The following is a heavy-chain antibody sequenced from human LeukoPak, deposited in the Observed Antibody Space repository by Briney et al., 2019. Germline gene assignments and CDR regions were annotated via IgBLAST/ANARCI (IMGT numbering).Heavy chain of an antibody. V-gene: IGHV3-30-3*01. J-gene: IGHJ4*02. CDR2: ISYDGSNK. D-gene: IGHD6-13*01. Sequence: PGGSLRLSCAASGFTFSSYAMHWVRQAPGKGLEWVAVISYDGSNKYYADSVKGRFTISRDNSKNTLYLQMNSLRAEDTAVYYCARSIAAAGTSPHDYWGQGTLVTVSS. CDR3: ARSIAAAGTSPHDY. CDR1: GFTFSSYA.